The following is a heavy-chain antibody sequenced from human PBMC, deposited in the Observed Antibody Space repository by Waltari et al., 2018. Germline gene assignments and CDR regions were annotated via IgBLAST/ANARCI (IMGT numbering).Heavy chain of an antibody. Sequence: QITLKESGPTLVKPTQTLTLTCTFSGFALSTSGVGVGWIRQPPGKALEWLALIYWNDDKRYSPSLKSRLTITKDPSKNQVVLTMPNMDPVDTATYYCAHRPGAYYDSSGYSTVDAFDIWGQGTMVTVSS. V-gene: IGHV2-5*01. CDR1: GFALSTSGVG. CDR3: AHRPGAYYDSSGYSTVDAFDI. J-gene: IGHJ3*02. D-gene: IGHD3-22*01. CDR2: IYWNDDK.